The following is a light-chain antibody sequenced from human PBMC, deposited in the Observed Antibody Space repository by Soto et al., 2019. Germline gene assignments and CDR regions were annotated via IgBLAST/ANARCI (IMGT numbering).Light chain of an antibody. CDR2: DAS. V-gene: IGKV3-20*01. J-gene: IGKJ1*01. CDR3: QQYGGIPGT. Sequence: EIVLTQSPDTLSVSPGERATLSCRASQTVNSNYVAWYQQKPGQAPRLLIYDASSRATGIPDRFSGSGSGTDFTLTISRLEPEDFAVYYCQQYGGIPGTFGQGTKVDIK. CDR1: QTVNSNY.